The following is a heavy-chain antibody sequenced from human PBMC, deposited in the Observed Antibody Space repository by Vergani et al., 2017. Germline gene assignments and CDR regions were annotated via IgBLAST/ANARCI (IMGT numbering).Heavy chain of an antibody. V-gene: IGHV4-31*11. CDR1: GSSISSGDHC. CDR3: ARVDTQVPATSHVYCMGV. CDR2: IFYSGTT. D-gene: IGHD6-25*01. Sequence: QVQLQESGPGVVKPSQTLSLTCAVSGSSISSGDHCWTWIRQRPGKGLEWIGYIFYSGTTYDNPSRRSRLTISVDTSQNQFSLKLRSVTAADTAVYYCARVDTQVPATSHVYCMGVWGKGTTVVVS. J-gene: IGHJ6*03.